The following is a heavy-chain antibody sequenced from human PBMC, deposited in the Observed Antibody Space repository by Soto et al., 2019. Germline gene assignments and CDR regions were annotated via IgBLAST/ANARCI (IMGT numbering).Heavy chain of an antibody. Sequence: GGSLRLSCAASGFTFSTYPMHWLRQAPGKGLEWVALLSYDGSDKYYADSVKGRFSISRDNPQNTLYLQMNSLRAEDTAVYYCARWNVQHDSYGYFWGQGTLVTVSS. CDR3: ARWNVQHDSYGYF. CDR1: GFTFSTYP. V-gene: IGHV3-30-3*01. D-gene: IGHD5-18*01. CDR2: LSYDGSDK. J-gene: IGHJ4*02.